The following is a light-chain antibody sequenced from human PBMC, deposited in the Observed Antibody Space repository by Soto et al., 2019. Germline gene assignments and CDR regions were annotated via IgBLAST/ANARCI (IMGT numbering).Light chain of an antibody. V-gene: IGKV3-15*01. J-gene: IGKJ5*01. CDR3: HQYNNWPPYT. CDR1: QSIGSS. CDR2: DAS. Sequence: EIVMTQSPATLSMSPGERATLSCSASQSIGSSLAWYQQKPGQAPRLLIYDASTRATDIPARFSGSGSGTEFTLTINSLQSEDFAVYYCHQYNNWPPYTFGQGTRLENK.